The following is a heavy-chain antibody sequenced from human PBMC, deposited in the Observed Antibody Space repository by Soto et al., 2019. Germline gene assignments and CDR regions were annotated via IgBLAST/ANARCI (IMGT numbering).Heavy chain of an antibody. Sequence: QLQLQESGPGLVKPSETLSLTCTVSGGSISSGSYYWGWIRQPPGKGLEWIGSIYYSGSTYYNPSLKSRVTRAVDTSKNQFSLKRSSVTAADTAVYYCARQPSAIFGVVALGFFDYWGQGTLVTVSS. V-gene: IGHV4-39*01. CDR1: GGSISSGSYY. J-gene: IGHJ4*02. CDR2: IYYSGST. CDR3: ARQPSAIFGVVALGFFDY. D-gene: IGHD3-3*01.